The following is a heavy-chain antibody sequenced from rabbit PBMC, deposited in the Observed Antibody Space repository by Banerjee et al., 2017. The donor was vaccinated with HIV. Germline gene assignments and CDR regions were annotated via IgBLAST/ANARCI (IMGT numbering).Heavy chain of an antibody. D-gene: IGHD2-1*01. Sequence: QSLEESGGDLVKPGASLTLTCTASGFTLNSDWMCWVRQAPGKGLEWIACIDVGSSGSTYYASWAKGRFTISKTSSTTVTLKMTSLTAADTATYFCARDPSDSKLWGPGTLVTVS. CDR2: IDVGSSGST. V-gene: IGHV1S40*01. CDR3: ARDPSDSKL. CDR1: GFTLNSDW. J-gene: IGHJ4*01.